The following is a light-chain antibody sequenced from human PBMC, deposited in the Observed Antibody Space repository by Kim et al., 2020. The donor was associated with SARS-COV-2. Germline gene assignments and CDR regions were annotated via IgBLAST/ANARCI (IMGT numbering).Light chain of an antibody. J-gene: IGKJ4*01. V-gene: IGKV3-11*01. Sequence: SPEERAPLSCRASQSVGNYLAWYQQKPGQAPRLLIYDASSRATGIPARFSGSGSGTDFTLTISSLEPEDFAVYYCQQRSNWPPLTFGGGTKVDIK. CDR2: DAS. CDR1: QSVGNY. CDR3: QQRSNWPPLT.